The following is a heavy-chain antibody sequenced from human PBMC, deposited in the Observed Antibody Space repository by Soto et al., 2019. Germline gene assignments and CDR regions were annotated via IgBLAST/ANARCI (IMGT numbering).Heavy chain of an antibody. D-gene: IGHD6-6*01. J-gene: IGHJ6*02. CDR2: ISRSGSLN. CDR1: GFSFSDYS. Sequence: LRLSCAASGFSFSDYSMNWVRQAPGKGLEWLSYISRSGSLNYYADSVKGRFTISRDNAKNSLYLEMNSVRDEDTAMYYCARDLEYSSSWYYYYGLDVWGHGTTATVSS. CDR3: ARDLEYSSSWYYYYGLDV. V-gene: IGHV3-48*02.